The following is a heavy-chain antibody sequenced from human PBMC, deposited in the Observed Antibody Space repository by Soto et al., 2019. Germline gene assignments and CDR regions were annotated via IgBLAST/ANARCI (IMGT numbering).Heavy chain of an antibody. CDR1: GFTFDDFA. J-gene: IGHJ4*02. D-gene: IGHD1-20*01. V-gene: IGHV3-9*01. CDR2: ISWNSASI. Sequence: EVQLVESGGGVVQPGRSVRLSCAAPGFTFEADSGFTFDDFAMHWVRQAPGKGLEWVSGISWNSASIGYADSVKRRFTISRDNAMNSLYLQMNSLRGGDTALYYCASSNNWNGEEGAFDSWGQGTQVIVSS. CDR3: ASSNNWNGEEGAFDS.